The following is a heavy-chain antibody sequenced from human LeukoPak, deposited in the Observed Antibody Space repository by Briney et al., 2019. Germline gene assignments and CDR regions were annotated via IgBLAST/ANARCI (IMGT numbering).Heavy chain of an antibody. D-gene: IGHD6-13*01. Sequence: KPSETLSLTCTVSGGSISSYYWSWIRQPPGKGLEWIGYIFHSGNTNYNPSLKNRVTISVVTSKNQFSLKLSSVTAADTAVYQCARGGVVAAGRSHMWYYMDVWGKGTTVTVSS. CDR3: ARGGVVAAGRSHMWYYMDV. V-gene: IGHV4-59*01. CDR2: IFHSGNT. CDR1: GGSISSYY. J-gene: IGHJ6*03.